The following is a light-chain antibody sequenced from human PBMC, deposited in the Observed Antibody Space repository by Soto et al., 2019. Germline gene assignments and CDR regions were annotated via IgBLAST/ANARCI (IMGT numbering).Light chain of an antibody. CDR3: QQYNSYPIT. CDR1: QSVRTY. J-gene: IGKJ5*01. CDR2: GVS. Sequence: DIQMTQSPSSLSASVGDRVTITCRASQSVRTYLNWYQQKPGKAPNXXIYGVSTLHSGVPSRFSGSGSGTEFALTISGLQPDDFASYYCQQYNSYPITFGQGTRLEI. V-gene: IGKV1-9*01.